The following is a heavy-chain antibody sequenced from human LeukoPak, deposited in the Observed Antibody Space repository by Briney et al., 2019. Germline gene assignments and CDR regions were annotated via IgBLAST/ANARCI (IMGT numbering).Heavy chain of an antibody. J-gene: IGHJ4*02. CDR3: ARVSRRYSSGWYPLYYFDY. CDR2: IYYSGST. V-gene: IGHV4-59*01. D-gene: IGHD6-19*01. CDR1: GGSISSYY. Sequence: PSETLSLTCTVSGGSISSYYWSWIRQPPGKGLEWIGYIYYSGSTNYNPSLESRVTISVDTSKNQFSLKLSSVTAADTAVYYCARVSRRYSSGWYPLYYFDYWGQGTLVTVSS.